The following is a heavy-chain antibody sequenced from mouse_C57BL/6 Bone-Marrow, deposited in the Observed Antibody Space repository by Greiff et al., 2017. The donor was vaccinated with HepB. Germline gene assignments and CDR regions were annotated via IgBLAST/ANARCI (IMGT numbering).Heavy chain of an antibody. CDR1: GYSITSGYD. D-gene: IGHD2-4*01. CDR2: ISYSGST. CDR3: ARANDYDDGFAY. J-gene: IGHJ3*01. Sequence: EVQGVESGPGMVKPSQSLSLTCTVTGYSITSGYDWHWIRHFPGNKLEWMGYISYSGSTNYNPSLKSRISITHDTSKNHFFLKLNSVTTEDTATYYCARANDYDDGFAYWGQGTLVTVSA. V-gene: IGHV3-1*01.